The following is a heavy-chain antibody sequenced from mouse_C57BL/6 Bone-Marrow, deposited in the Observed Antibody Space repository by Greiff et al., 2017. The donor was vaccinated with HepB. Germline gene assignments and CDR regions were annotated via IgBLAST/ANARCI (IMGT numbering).Heavy chain of an antibody. CDR2: IDPEDGDT. CDR1: GFNIKDYY. V-gene: IGHV14-1*01. J-gene: IGHJ1*03. Sequence: EVKLQQSGAELVRPGASVKLSCTASGFNIKDYYMHWVKQRPEQGLEWIGRIDPEDGDTEYAPKFQGKATMTADTSSNTAYLQLSSLTSEDTAVYYCTTPYYYGTYWYFDVWGTGTTVTVSS. CDR3: TTPYYYGTYWYFDV. D-gene: IGHD1-1*01.